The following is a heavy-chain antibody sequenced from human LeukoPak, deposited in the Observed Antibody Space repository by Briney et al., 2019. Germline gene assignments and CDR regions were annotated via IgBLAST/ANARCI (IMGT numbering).Heavy chain of an antibody. Sequence: GGSLRLSCAASGFTFSSYGMSWVRQAPGKGLEWVSAISGSGGSTYYADSVKGRFTISRDNAKNSLYLQMNSLRAEDTAVYYCASDPPGYGDYDEVGYFQHWGQGTLATVSS. CDR1: GFTFSSYG. CDR3: ASDPPGYGDYDEVGYFQH. D-gene: IGHD4-17*01. V-gene: IGHV3-23*01. CDR2: ISGSGGST. J-gene: IGHJ1*01.